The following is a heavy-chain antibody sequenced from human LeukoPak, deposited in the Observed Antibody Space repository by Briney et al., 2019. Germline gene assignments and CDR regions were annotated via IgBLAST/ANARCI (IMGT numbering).Heavy chain of an antibody. J-gene: IGHJ4*02. CDR1: GFTFSSSW. CDR3: ARDHDSSGWALDY. D-gene: IGHD6-19*01. V-gene: IGHV3-7*01. Sequence: GGSLRLSCAASGFTFSSSWMTWVRQAPGKGLEWVASIREDGSEKTSVDSVKGRFTISRDNAKNSLYLQMNSLRAEDTAVYYCARDHDSSGWALDYWGQGTLVTVSS. CDR2: IREDGSEK.